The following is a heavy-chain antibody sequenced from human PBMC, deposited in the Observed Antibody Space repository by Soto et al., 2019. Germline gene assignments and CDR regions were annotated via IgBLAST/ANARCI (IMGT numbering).Heavy chain of an antibody. Sequence: SQTLSLTCAISGDSVSSYSAAWNWIRQSPSRGLEWLGRTYYRSKWYNDYAVSVKSRITINPDTSKNQFSLQLNSVTPEDTAVYYCASAWLELRGGGIDAFDIWGQGTMVTVSS. CDR2: TYYRSKWYN. V-gene: IGHV6-1*01. CDR3: ASAWLELRGGGIDAFDI. CDR1: GDSVSSYSAA. D-gene: IGHD1-7*01. J-gene: IGHJ3*02.